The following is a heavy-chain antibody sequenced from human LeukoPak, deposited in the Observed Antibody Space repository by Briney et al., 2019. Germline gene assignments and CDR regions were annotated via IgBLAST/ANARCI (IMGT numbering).Heavy chain of an antibody. J-gene: IGHJ4*02. CDR2: IWYDGSNK. CDR1: GFTFSSYG. V-gene: IGHV3-33*06. CDR3: AKGADYYDSSGYYDLDY. D-gene: IGHD3-22*01. Sequence: GRSLRLSCAASGFTFSSYGMHWVRQAPGKGLEWVAVIWYDGSNKYYADSVKGRFTISRDNSKNTLYLQMNSLRAEDTAVYHCAKGADYYDSSGYYDLDYWGQGTLVTVSS.